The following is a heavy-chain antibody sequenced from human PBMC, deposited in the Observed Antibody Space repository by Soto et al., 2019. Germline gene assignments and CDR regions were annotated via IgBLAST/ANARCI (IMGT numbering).Heavy chain of an antibody. CDR3: AAARESYSQTYYDFWSGYPGWYYYMDV. V-gene: IGHV1-58*02. J-gene: IGHJ6*03. CDR2: IVVGSGNT. Sequence: GASVKVSCKASGFTFTSSAMQWVRQARGQRLEWIGWIVVGSGNTNYAQKFQERVTITRDMSTSTAYMELSSLRSEDTAVYYCAAARESYSQTYYDFWSGYPGWYYYMDVWG. CDR1: GFTFTSSA. D-gene: IGHD3-3*01.